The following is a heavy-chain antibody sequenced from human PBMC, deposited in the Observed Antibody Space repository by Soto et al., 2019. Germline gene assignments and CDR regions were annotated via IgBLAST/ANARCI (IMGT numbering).Heavy chain of an antibody. V-gene: IGHV3-72*01. D-gene: IGHD5-18*01. CDR2: TRYKANSYTT. Sequence: GGSLRLSCAASGFTFSDHYMDWVRQAPGKGLEWVGRTRYKANSYTTEYAVSVKGRFTISRDNAKNSLYLQMNSLRAEDTAVYFCARLLPDTAMVTIKYGMDVWGQGTTVTVSS. J-gene: IGHJ6*02. CDR1: GFTFSDHY. CDR3: ARLLPDTAMVTIKYGMDV.